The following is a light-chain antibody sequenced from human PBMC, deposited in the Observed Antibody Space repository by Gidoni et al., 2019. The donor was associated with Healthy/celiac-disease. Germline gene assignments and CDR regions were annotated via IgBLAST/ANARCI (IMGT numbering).Light chain of an antibody. CDR1: PSVSSN. CDR2: GAS. V-gene: IGKV3-15*01. CDR3: QQYNNWSLLT. J-gene: IGKJ4*01. Sequence: VITQSPATLSLSPGERATPSFRARPSVSSNLAGYQQKPGQAPRLLIYGASTRATGIPARCSGSGSGTEFTITISSLQSEDFAVYYCQQYNNWSLLTFGGGTKVEIK.